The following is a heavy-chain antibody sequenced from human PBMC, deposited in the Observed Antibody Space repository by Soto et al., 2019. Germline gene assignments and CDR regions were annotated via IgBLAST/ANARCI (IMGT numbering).Heavy chain of an antibody. D-gene: IGHD6-19*01. CDR2: TYYRSKWYN. J-gene: IGHJ6*02. V-gene: IGHV6-1*01. Sequence: PSQTLSLTCVISGDSVSSNSAAWNWIRQSPSRGLEWLGRTYYRSKWYNDYAVSVKSRITINPDTSKNQFSLQLNSVTPEDTAVYYCARDREWLVGYYYYGMDVWGQGTTVTVSS. CDR3: ARDREWLVGYYYYGMDV. CDR1: GDSVSSNSAA.